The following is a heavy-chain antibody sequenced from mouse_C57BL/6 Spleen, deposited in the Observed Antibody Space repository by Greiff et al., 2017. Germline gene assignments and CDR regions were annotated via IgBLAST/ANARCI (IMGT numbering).Heavy chain of an antibody. CDR3: ARKGDYSNYFDY. J-gene: IGHJ2*01. Sequence: QVQLQQPGAELVRPGSSVKLSCKASGYTFTSYWMHWVKQRPIQGLEWIGNIDPSDSETHYNQKFKDKATLIVDKSSSTAYMQLSSLTSEDSAVYYCARKGDYSNYFDYWGQGTTRTVAS. CDR2: IDPSDSET. V-gene: IGHV1-52*01. D-gene: IGHD2-5*01. CDR1: GYTFTSYW.